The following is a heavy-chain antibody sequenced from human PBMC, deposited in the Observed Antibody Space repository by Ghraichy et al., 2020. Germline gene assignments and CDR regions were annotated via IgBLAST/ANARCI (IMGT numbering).Heavy chain of an antibody. J-gene: IGHJ6*02. Sequence: ASVKVSCKASGYSFPSFAISWVRQAPGQGLEWMGWISVYNNNTDYAQKFQGRLTMTTDTSTSTAYMQLRSLRSDDTALYYCARTPGTASATKGYGMDVWGQGTTVTVAS. CDR1: GYSFPSFA. CDR2: ISVYNNNT. D-gene: IGHD2-15*01. V-gene: IGHV1-18*01. CDR3: ARTPGTASATKGYGMDV.